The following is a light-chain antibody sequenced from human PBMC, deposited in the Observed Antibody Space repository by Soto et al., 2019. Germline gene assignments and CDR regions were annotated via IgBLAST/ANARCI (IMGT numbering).Light chain of an antibody. CDR1: NIGARS. CDR2: DGS. CDR3: QVRDSRSDQEI. V-gene: IGLV3-21*02. Sequence: SYELTQPPSVSVAPGQTARLTCGGNNIGARSVHWYHQRPGQAPVLVVYDGSVRPSGIPGRFSGSNSGNTATLTIKWVEAGDEGDYYCQVRDSRSDQEIFGGGTKLTGL. J-gene: IGLJ2*01.